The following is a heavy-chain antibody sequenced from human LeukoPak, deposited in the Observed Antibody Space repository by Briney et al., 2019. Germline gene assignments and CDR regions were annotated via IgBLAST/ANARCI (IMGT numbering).Heavy chain of an antibody. CDR2: VDPEDGET. Sequence: ASVKVSCKVSGYTFTDYYMHWVQQAPGKGLGWMGLVDPEDGETIYAEKFQGGVTITADTSTDTAYMELSSLRSEDTAVYYCATLSKAADYWGQGTLVTVSS. CDR1: GYTFTDYY. CDR3: ATLSKAADY. D-gene: IGHD6-25*01. V-gene: IGHV1-69-2*01. J-gene: IGHJ4*02.